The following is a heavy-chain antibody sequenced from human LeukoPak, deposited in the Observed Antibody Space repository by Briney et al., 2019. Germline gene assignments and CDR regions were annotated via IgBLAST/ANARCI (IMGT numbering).Heavy chain of an antibody. Sequence: SETLSLTCTVSGGSISSGSYYWSWIRQPAGKGLEWIGRIYTSGSTNYNPSLKSRVTISVDTSKNQFSLKLSSVTAADTAVYYCARIGYSYGSSALWGQGTLVTVSS. D-gene: IGHD5-18*01. V-gene: IGHV4-61*02. CDR3: ARIGYSYGSSAL. CDR1: GGSISSGSYY. J-gene: IGHJ4*02. CDR2: IYTSGST.